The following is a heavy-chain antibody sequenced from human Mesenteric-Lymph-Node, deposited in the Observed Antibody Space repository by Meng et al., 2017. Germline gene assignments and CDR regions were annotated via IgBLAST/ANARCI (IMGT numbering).Heavy chain of an antibody. D-gene: IGHD3-3*01. CDR3: ARDARSYYDFWSGYYDYYYGMDV. Sequence: ASVKVSCKASGYTFTSFAISWVRQAPGQGLEWMGWMNPNSGNTGYAQKFQGRVTMTRNTSISTAYMELSSLRSEDTAVYYCARDARSYYDFWSGYYDYYYGMDVWGQGTTVTVSS. J-gene: IGHJ6*02. CDR2: MNPNSGNT. CDR1: GYTFTSFA. V-gene: IGHV1-8*02.